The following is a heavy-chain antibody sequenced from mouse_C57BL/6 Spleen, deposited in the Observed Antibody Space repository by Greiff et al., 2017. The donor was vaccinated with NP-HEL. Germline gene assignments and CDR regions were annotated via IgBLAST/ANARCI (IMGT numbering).Heavy chain of an antibody. CDR1: GYTFTSYW. V-gene: IGHV1-64*01. D-gene: IGHD2-3*01. CDR2: IHPNSGST. J-gene: IGHJ3*01. Sequence: VQLQQSGAELVKPGASVKLSCKASGYTFTSYWMHWVKQRPGQGLEWIGMIHPNSGSTNYNEKFKSKATLTVDKSSSPAYMQLSSLTSEDSAVYYCAIYDGYYHAYWGQGTLVTVSA. CDR3: AIYDGYYHAY.